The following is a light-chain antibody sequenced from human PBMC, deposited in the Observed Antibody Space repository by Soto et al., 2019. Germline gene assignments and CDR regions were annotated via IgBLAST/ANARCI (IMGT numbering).Light chain of an antibody. V-gene: IGKV1-33*01. CDR1: QDINKN. J-gene: IGKJ5*01. CDR2: DAS. Sequence: DIQLPPSPSSLSASVGDRVTITCQASQDINKNLIWYQQKPGKAPKLLIYDASDLETGVPSRFSGSGSGTGFTFTISSLQPEDFATYYCPQYESLPLTFGQGTRLEIK. CDR3: PQYESLPLT.